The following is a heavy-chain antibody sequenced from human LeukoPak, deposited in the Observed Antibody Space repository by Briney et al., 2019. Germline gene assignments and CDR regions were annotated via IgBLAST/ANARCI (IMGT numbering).Heavy chain of an antibody. CDR1: GFTFSSYA. CDR3: ARGAGGATIDY. Sequence: GGSLRLSCSASGFTFSSYAMHWVRQAPGKGLVWVSRINSDGSSTSYADSVKGRFTISRDNAKNTLYVQMNSLRAEDTAVYCCARGAGGATIDYWGQGTLVTVSS. V-gene: IGHV3-74*01. D-gene: IGHD3-16*01. CDR2: INSDGSST. J-gene: IGHJ4*02.